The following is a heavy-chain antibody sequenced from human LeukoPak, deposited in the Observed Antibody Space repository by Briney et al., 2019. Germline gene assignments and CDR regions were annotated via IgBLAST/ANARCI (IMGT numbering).Heavy chain of an antibody. Sequence: GGSLRLSCAASGFTFSTYWMHWVRQTPGKGLVWVSRISIDGSSTTYADSVKGRFTISRDNAKNTLYPQMNSLRAEDTAVYYCTRGRQQLVSVIDYWGQGTLVTVSS. CDR1: GFTFSTYW. CDR3: TRGRQQLVSVIDY. J-gene: IGHJ4*02. D-gene: IGHD6-13*01. V-gene: IGHV3-74*03. CDR2: ISIDGSST.